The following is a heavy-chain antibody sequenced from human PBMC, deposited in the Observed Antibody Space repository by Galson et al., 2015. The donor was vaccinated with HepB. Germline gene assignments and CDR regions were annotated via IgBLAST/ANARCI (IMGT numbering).Heavy chain of an antibody. CDR2: IIPIFGTA. D-gene: IGHD3-10*01. CDR3: ARDRVNYGSALDV. CDR1: GGTFSSYA. Sequence: SVKVSCKASGGTFSSYAISWVRQAPGQGLEWMGGIIPIFGTANYAQKFQGRVTITADESTSTAYMELSSLRSDDTAVYYCARDRVNYGSALDVWGQGTTVTVSS. J-gene: IGHJ6*02. V-gene: IGHV1-69*13.